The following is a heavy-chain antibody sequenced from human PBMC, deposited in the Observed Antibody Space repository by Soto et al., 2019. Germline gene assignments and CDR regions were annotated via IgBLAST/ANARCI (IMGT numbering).Heavy chain of an antibody. V-gene: IGHV3-53*01. CDR1: GFTVTSHH. J-gene: IGHJ4*02. CDR2: IYNTGDT. D-gene: IGHD2-21*02. CDR3: AGNGGNSV. Sequence: EVQLVESGGGLTQPGGSLRLSCAVSGFTVTSHHVTWVRQATGKGLEWVSVIYNTGDTYYADSVKGRFVVSRDNSKNTVYLQMNSLSTEDTAVYYCAGNGGNSVWGQGTLVTVSS.